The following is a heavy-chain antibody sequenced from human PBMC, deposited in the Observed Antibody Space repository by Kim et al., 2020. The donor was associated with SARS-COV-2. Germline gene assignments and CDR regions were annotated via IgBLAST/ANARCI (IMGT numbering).Heavy chain of an antibody. V-gene: IGHV1-69*13. CDR3: ARHLAKRSGYSNWFDP. D-gene: IGHD3-3*01. J-gene: IGHJ5*02. CDR1: GGTFSSYA. Sequence: SVKVSCKASGGTFSSYAISWVRQAPGQGLEWMGGIFPIFGTANYAQKFQGRVTITADESTSTAYMELSSLRSEDTAVYYCARHLAKRSGYSNWFDPWGQGTLVTVSS. CDR2: IFPIFGTA.